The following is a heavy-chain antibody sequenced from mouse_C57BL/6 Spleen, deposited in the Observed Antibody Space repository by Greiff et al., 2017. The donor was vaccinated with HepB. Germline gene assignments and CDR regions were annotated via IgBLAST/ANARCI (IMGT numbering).Heavy chain of an antibody. CDR3: VRQGYYGSSYVSFAY. J-gene: IGHJ3*01. CDR1: GFSFNTYA. V-gene: IGHV10-1*01. Sequence: EAGGGLVQPKGSLKLSCAASGFSFNTYAMNWVRQAPGKGLEWVARIRSKSNNYATYYADSVKDRFTISRDDSESMLYLQMNNLKTEDTAMYYCVRQGYYGSSYVSFAYWGQGTLVTVSA. CDR2: IRSKSNNYAT. D-gene: IGHD1-1*01.